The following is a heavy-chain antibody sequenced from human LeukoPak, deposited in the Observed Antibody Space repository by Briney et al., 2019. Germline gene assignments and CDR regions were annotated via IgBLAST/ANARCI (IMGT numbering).Heavy chain of an antibody. CDR2: IWYDGSNK. V-gene: IGHV3-33*08. J-gene: IGHJ4*02. Sequence: GGSLRLSCAASGFTFSSYGMHWVRQTPGKGLEWVAVIWYDGSNKYYADSVKGRFTISRDNSKNTLYLQMNSLRAEDTAVYYCARDKGNTAMTEGFDYWGQGTLVTVSS. CDR3: ARDKGNTAMTEGFDY. D-gene: IGHD5-18*01. CDR1: GFTFSSYG.